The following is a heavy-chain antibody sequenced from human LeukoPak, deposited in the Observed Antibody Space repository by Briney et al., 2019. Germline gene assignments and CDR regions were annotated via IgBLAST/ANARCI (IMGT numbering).Heavy chain of an antibody. CDR1: GFTLSSYS. CDR3: ATLWTGSSPHWYFDL. Sequence: GGSLRLSCAASGFTLSSYSMNWVRQAPGKGLEWVSYISSSSSTIYYADSSKGRFTISRDNAKNSLYLQMNSLRAEDTAVYYCATLWTGSSPHWYFDLWGRGTLVTVSS. J-gene: IGHJ2*01. D-gene: IGHD6-13*01. CDR2: ISSSSSTI. V-gene: IGHV3-48*01.